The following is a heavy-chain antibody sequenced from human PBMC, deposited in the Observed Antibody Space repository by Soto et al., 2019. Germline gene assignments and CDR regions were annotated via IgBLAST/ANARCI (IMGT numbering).Heavy chain of an antibody. CDR3: ARPAVVAADADYPNWFDP. CDR2: ISSSSSYT. CDR1: GFTFSDYY. Sequence: QVQLVESGGGLVKPGGSLRLSCAASGFTFSDYYMSWIRQAPGKGLEWVSYISSSSSYTNYADSVKGRFTISRDNAKSSLYLQMNSLRAEDTAVYYCARPAVVAADADYPNWFDPWGQGTLVTVSS. D-gene: IGHD2-15*01. J-gene: IGHJ5*02. V-gene: IGHV3-11*06.